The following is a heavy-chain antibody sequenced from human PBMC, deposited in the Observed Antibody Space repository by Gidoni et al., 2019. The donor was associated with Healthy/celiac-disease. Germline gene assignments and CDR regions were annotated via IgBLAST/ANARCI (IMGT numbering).Heavy chain of an antibody. CDR3: ASGTIWADAFDI. D-gene: IGHD1-1*01. Sequence: EVQLAQSGAEVKKPGEPLRISCKGSGYSFTSYWISWVRQMPGKGLEWMGRIDPSDSYTNYSPSFQGHVTISADKSISNAYLQWSSLKASDTAMYYCASGTIWADAFDIWGQGTMVTVSS. CDR2: IDPSDSYT. V-gene: IGHV5-10-1*03. J-gene: IGHJ3*02. CDR1: GYSFTSYW.